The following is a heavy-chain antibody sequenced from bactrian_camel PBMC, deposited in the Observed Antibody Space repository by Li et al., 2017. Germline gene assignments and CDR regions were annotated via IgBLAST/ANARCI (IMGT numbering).Heavy chain of an antibody. V-gene: IGHV3S53*01. J-gene: IGHJ4*01. CDR1: SHGYARTC. D-gene: IGHD3*01. CDR2: IGLEGST. Sequence: VESGGGLVQAGGSLRLSCAASSHGYARTCMAWFRQAPGKEREGVASIGLEGSTTYADSVKGRFTISQDNAKNTVYLQMNSLKPEDTAVYTCVRGWDDDTWSFNYWGQGTQVTVS. CDR3: VRGWDDDTWSFNY.